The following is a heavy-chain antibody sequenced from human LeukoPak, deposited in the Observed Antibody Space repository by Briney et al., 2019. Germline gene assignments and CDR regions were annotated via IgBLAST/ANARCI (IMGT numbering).Heavy chain of an antibody. J-gene: IGHJ3*02. CDR2: ISGSGVI. CDR3: VREWPSHRSSVGAFDI. D-gene: IGHD3-22*01. V-gene: IGHV3-48*04. Sequence: GGSLRLSCAASGFFFSSYSMNWFRQAPGKGLEWLAYISGSGVIYYADSVKGRFTISRDNAKNSLYLQMNSLRAEDTAVYYCVREWPSHRSSVGAFDIWGQGTMVTVSS. CDR1: GFFFSSYS.